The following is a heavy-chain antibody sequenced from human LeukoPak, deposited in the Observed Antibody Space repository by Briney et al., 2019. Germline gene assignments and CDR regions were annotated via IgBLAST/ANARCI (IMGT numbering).Heavy chain of an antibody. CDR2: IYPGDSDT. D-gene: IGHD3-22*01. V-gene: IGHV5-51*01. Sequence: GESLKISCKGSGYSFTSYWIGWVRQMPGKGLEWTGIIYPGDSDTRYSPSFQGQVTISADKSISTAYLQWSGLKASDTAMYYCARRGKTYYYDSSGYYYDYWGQGTLVTVSS. J-gene: IGHJ4*02. CDR1: GYSFTSYW. CDR3: ARRGKTYYYDSSGYYYDY.